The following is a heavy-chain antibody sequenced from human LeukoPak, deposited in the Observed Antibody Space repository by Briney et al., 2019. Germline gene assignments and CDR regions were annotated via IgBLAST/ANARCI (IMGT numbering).Heavy chain of an antibody. CDR3: VGFNYGDYPGDY. J-gene: IGHJ4*02. CDR2: INSDGSIT. V-gene: IGHV3-74*01. Sequence: GGSLRLSCAASGFTFSSYAMHWVRQAPGKGLVWVSRINSDGSITNYADSVKGRFTISRDNAKKTLYLQMNSLRAEDTAVYYCVGFNYGDYPGDYWGQGTLVTVSS. D-gene: IGHD4-17*01. CDR1: GFTFSSYA.